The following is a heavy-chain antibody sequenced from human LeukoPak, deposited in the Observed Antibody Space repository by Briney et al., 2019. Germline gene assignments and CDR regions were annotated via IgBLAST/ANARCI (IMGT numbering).Heavy chain of an antibody. Sequence: SETLSLTCTVSGGSISSYYWSWIRQPAGKGLEWIGRIYTSGSTNYNPSLKSRVTMSVDTSKNQFSLKLSSVTAADTAVYYCARSRGPTGTTGYYYYYYMDVWGKGTTVTISS. D-gene: IGHD1-1*01. V-gene: IGHV4-4*07. J-gene: IGHJ6*03. CDR1: GGSISSYY. CDR3: ARSRGPTGTTGYYYYYYMDV. CDR2: IYTSGST.